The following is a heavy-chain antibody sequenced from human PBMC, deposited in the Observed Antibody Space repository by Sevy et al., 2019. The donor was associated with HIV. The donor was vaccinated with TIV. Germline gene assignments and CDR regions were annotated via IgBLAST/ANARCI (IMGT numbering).Heavy chain of an antibody. CDR1: GGSISSYY. D-gene: IGHD3-22*01. Sequence: SETLSLTCTVSGGSISSYYWSWIRQPPGKGLEWIGYIYYSGSTNYNPSLKRRVTTSVDTSKNQFSLMLSAVTAADTAVYYCARVKVLGYYDSSGYFDYWGQGTLVTVSS. V-gene: IGHV4-59*13. CDR3: ARVKVLGYYDSSGYFDY. CDR2: IYYSGST. J-gene: IGHJ4*02.